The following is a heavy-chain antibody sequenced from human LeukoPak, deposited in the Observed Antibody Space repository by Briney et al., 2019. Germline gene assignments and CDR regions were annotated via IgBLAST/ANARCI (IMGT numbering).Heavy chain of an antibody. CDR3: AREAEVVAGGFDY. CDR1: GYTFTGYY. V-gene: IGHV1-2*02. D-gene: IGHD6-19*01. CDR2: INPNSGGT. J-gene: IGHJ4*02. Sequence: ASVKVSCKASGYTFTGYYIHWVRQAPGQGLEWMGWINPNSGGTNYAQKFQGRVTMTRDTSISTAYMELSRLRSDDTAVYYCAREAEVVAGGFDYWGQGTLVTVSS.